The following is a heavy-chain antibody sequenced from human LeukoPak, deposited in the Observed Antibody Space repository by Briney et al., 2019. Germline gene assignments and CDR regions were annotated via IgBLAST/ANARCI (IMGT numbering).Heavy chain of an antibody. V-gene: IGHV3-23*01. D-gene: IGHD6-13*01. CDR3: AKVGAAAHGKRYYFDY. CDR1: GFTFSSYA. Sequence: PGGSLRLSCAASGFTFSSYAMSWVRQAPGKGLEWVSAISGSGGSTYYADSVKGRFTISRDNSKNTLYLQMNSLRAEDTAVYYCAKVGAAAHGKRYYFDYWGQGTLVTVSS. J-gene: IGHJ4*02. CDR2: ISGSGGST.